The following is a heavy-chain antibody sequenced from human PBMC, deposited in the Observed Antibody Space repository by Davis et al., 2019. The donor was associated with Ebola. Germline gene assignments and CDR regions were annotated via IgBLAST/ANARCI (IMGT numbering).Heavy chain of an antibody. Sequence: PSETLSLTCTVSGYSISSGYYWGWIRQPPGKGLEWIGSIYHSGSTNYNPSLKSRVTMSVDTSKNQFSLKLTSVTAADTAVYYCARESTVTTNYFDYWGQGALVTVSS. CDR3: ARESTVTTNYFDY. D-gene: IGHD4-17*01. J-gene: IGHJ4*02. V-gene: IGHV4-38-2*02. CDR1: GYSISSGYY. CDR2: IYHSGST.